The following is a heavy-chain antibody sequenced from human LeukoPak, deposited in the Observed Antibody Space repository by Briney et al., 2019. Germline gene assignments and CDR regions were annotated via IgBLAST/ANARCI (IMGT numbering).Heavy chain of an antibody. D-gene: IGHD1-26*01. CDR3: ARAGYTISYYSLDY. CDR1: DGSINTNTYY. V-gene: IGHV4-39*01. CDR2: IYFNGNT. Sequence: SETLSLTCTVSDGSINTNTYYWGWIRQSPGKGLEWIGGIYFNGNTYYHPSLKSRVTIFLDTSKNQLTLKLSSVTAADTAVYYCARAGYTISYYSLDYWGQGSLVTVSS. J-gene: IGHJ4*02.